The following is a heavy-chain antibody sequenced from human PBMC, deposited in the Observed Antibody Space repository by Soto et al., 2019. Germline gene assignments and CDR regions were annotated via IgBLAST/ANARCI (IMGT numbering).Heavy chain of an antibody. CDR2: INAGNGNT. CDR3: AKDHYTLYCSGGSCFGEYFQH. D-gene: IGHD2-15*01. Sequence: ASVKVSCKASGYTFTSYAMHWVRQAPGQRLEWMGWINAGNGNTKYSQKFQGRVTITRDTSASTAYMELNSLRAEDTAVYYCAKDHYTLYCSGGSCFGEYFQHWGQGTLVTVSS. J-gene: IGHJ1*01. V-gene: IGHV1-3*01. CDR1: GYTFTSYA.